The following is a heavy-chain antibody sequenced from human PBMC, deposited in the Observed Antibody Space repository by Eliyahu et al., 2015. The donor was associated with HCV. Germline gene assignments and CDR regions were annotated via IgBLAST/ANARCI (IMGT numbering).Heavy chain of an antibody. CDR2: ISGSGGST. J-gene: IGHJ6*02. CDR1: GFPISXYA. CDR3: AKDPIHYYYGMDV. Sequence: EVQLLESGGGLVQPGGSXRLSCAASGFPISXYAMXWVRQAPGKGLEWVSAISGSGGSTYYADSVKGRFTISRDNSKNTLYLQMNSLRAEDTAVYYCAKDPIHYYYGMDVWGQGTTVTVSS. D-gene: IGHD2-21*01. V-gene: IGHV3-23*01.